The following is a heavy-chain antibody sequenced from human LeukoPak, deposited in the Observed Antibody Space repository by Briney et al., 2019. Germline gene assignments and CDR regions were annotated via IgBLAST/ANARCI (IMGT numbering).Heavy chain of an antibody. Sequence: SSETLSLTCGVSGGSISNTNWWTWVRQPPGKGLEWIGEVNLQGSTNYNPSLKSRVAISVDKSENHISLKLTSVTAADTAVYYCARHYKSTRTTVFDYWGQGTLVTVSS. CDR2: VNLQGST. CDR1: GGSISNTNW. V-gene: IGHV4-4*02. J-gene: IGHJ4*02. D-gene: IGHD4-11*01. CDR3: ARHYKSTRTTVFDY.